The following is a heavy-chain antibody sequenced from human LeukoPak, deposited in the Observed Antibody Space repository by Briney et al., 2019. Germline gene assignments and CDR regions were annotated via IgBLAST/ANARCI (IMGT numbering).Heavy chain of an antibody. Sequence: PSETLSLTCTVSGGSISSYYWSWIRQPAGKGLEWIGRIYTSGSTNYNPSLKSRLTMSVDTSKNQFSLKLSSVTAADTAVYYCAFSTRPQTDAFDIWGQGTMVTVSS. V-gene: IGHV4-4*07. J-gene: IGHJ3*02. CDR2: IYTSGST. CDR1: GGSISSYY. CDR3: AFSTRPQTDAFDI. D-gene: IGHD2-2*01.